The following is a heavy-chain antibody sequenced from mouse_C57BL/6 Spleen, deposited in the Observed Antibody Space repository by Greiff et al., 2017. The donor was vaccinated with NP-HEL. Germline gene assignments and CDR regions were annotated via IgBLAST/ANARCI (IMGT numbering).Heavy chain of an antibody. CDR1: GFTFSDYG. CDR3: ARGGPRPATTAVDY. Sequence: EVKVVESGGGLVKPGGSLKLSCAASGFTFSDYGMHWVRQAPEKGLEWVAYISSGSSTIYYADTVKGRFTISRDNAKNTLFLQMTSLRSEDTAMYYCARGGPRPATTAVDYWGQGTTLTVSS. V-gene: IGHV5-17*01. J-gene: IGHJ2*01. CDR2: ISSGSSTI. D-gene: IGHD1-2*01.